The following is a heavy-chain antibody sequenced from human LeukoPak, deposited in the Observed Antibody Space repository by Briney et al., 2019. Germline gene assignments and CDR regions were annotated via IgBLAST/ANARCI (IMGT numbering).Heavy chain of an antibody. D-gene: IGHD3-3*01. CDR3: ARKGGFLEWLLYEYNWFDP. CDR2: INHSGST. V-gene: IGHV4-34*01. CDR1: GGSFSGYY. Sequence: PSETLSLTCAVHGGSFSGYYWSWIRQPPGKGLEWNGEINHSGSTNYNPSLKSRVTISVDTSKNQFSLKLSSVTAADTAVYYCARKGGFLEWLLYEYNWFDPWGQGTLVTVSS. J-gene: IGHJ5*02.